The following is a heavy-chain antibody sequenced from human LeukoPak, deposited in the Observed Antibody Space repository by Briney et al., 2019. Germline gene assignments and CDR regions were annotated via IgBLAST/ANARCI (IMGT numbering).Heavy chain of an antibody. Sequence: ASVKVSCKASGYTFTSYGISWVRQAPGQGLEWMGWISAYNGNTNYAQKLQGRVTMTTDTSTSTAYMELRSLRSDDTAVYYCARDSPHGSGSYRNYYYYMDVWGKGTTVTVSS. CDR3: ARDSPHGSGSYRNYYYYMDV. CDR1: GYTFTSYG. CDR2: ISAYNGNT. J-gene: IGHJ6*03. D-gene: IGHD3-10*01. V-gene: IGHV1-18*01.